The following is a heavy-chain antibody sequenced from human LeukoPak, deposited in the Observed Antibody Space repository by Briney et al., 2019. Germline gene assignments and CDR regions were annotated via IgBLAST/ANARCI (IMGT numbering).Heavy chain of an antibody. CDR3: AGARGPDYSGAYYYYGMDV. Sequence: ASVKVSCKASGYTFTSYDINWVRQATGQGLEWMGWMNPNSGNTGYAQKFQGRVTMTRNTSISTAYMELSSLRSEDTAVYYCAGARGPDYSGAYYYYGMDVWGQGTTVTVSS. CDR1: GYTFTSYD. J-gene: IGHJ6*02. D-gene: IGHD2-15*01. CDR2: MNPNSGNT. V-gene: IGHV1-8*01.